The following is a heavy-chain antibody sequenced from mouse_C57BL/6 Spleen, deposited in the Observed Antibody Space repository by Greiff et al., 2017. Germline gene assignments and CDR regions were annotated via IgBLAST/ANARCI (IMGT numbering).Heavy chain of an antibody. CDR2: IDPNSGGT. D-gene: IGHD1-1*01. V-gene: IGHV1-72*01. J-gene: IGHJ4*01. Sequence: QVQLQQPGAELVKPGASVKLSCKASGYTFTRYWMHWVKQRPGRGLEWIGRIDPNSGGTKYNEKFKSKATLTVDKPSSTAYMQLSSLTSEDSAVYYCARGDYYGSSYVRAYYAMDYWGQGTSVTVSS. CDR3: ARGDYYGSSYVRAYYAMDY. CDR1: GYTFTRYW.